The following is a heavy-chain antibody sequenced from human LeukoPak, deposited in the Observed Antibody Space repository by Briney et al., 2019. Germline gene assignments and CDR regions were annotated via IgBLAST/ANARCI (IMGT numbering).Heavy chain of an antibody. CDR3: ARAPVTTKVPLSY. Sequence: GGSLRLSCAASGFTFSSYAMSWVRQAPGKGLEWVSYISSSSSTIYYADSVKGRFTISRDNAKNSLYLQMNSLRDEDTAVYYCARAPVTTKVPLSYWGQGTLVTVSS. CDR1: GFTFSSYA. D-gene: IGHD4-17*01. V-gene: IGHV3-48*02. J-gene: IGHJ4*02. CDR2: ISSSSSTI.